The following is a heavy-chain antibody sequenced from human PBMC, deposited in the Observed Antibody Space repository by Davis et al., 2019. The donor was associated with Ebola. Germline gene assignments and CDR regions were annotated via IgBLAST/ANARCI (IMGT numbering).Heavy chain of an antibody. CDR3: ASFTRFPGYYYYGMDV. Sequence: MPSETLSLTCAAYGGSFSGYYWSWIRQPPGKGLEWIGEINHSGSTNYNPSLKSRVTISVDTSKNQFSLKLSSVTAADTAVYYCASFTRFPGYYYYGMDVWGQGTTVTVSS. D-gene: IGHD1-14*01. J-gene: IGHJ6*02. CDR1: GGSFSGYY. CDR2: INHSGST. V-gene: IGHV4-34*01.